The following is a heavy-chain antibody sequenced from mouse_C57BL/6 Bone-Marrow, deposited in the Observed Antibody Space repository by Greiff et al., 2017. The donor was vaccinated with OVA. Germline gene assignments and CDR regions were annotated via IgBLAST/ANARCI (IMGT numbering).Heavy chain of an antibody. CDR3: ARLTLYGYFYAMDY. CDR2: INPNYGTT. CDR1: GYSFTDYN. Sequence: EVQLQESGPELVKPGASVKISCKASGYSFTDYNMNWVKQSNGKSLEWIGVINPNYGTTSYNQKFKGKATLTVDQSSSTAYMQLNSLTSEDSAVYYCARLTLYGYFYAMDYWGQGTSVTVSS. V-gene: IGHV1-39*01. J-gene: IGHJ4*01. D-gene: IGHD2-2*01.